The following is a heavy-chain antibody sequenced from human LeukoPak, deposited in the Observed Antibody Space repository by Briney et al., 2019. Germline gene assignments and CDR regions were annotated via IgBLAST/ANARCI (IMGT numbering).Heavy chain of an antibody. CDR1: GFDLSTYE. Sequence: GGSLRLSCAASGFDLSTYEMNWVRQAPGKGLEWIADITISGHTKNYADSVKGRFSISRDNARTSLYLQMHSLRVEDTGVYYCARGDPHADLWGQGTLVTFSS. J-gene: IGHJ5*02. CDR2: ITISGHTK. D-gene: IGHD5-24*01. CDR3: ARGDPHADL. V-gene: IGHV3-48*03.